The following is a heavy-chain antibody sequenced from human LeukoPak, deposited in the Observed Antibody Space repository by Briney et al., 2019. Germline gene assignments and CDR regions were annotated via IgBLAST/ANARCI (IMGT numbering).Heavy chain of an antibody. CDR1: GFTFSSYG. Sequence: GGSLRLSCAASGFTFSSYGMHWVRQAPGKGLEWVAVIWYDGGNKYYAESVKGRFTISRDDSKNTLFLQMNSLRAEDAAVYYCARTEIVGATIDYWGQGTLVTVSS. J-gene: IGHJ4*02. CDR3: ARTEIVGATIDY. CDR2: IWYDGGNK. V-gene: IGHV3-33*01. D-gene: IGHD1-26*01.